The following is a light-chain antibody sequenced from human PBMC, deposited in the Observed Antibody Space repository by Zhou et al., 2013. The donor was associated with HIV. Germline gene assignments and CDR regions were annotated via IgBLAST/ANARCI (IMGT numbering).Light chain of an antibody. CDR2: SAS. CDR3: QQHSDYPRT. J-gene: IGKJ1*01. Sequence: DIQMTQSPSSVSASLGDRVTITCRASQRISNWLAWYQQKPGKAPELLIYSASSLQSGVPSRFSGSGSGTDFTLTISSLQPDDLATYYCQQHSDYPRTFGQGTKVEI. V-gene: IGKV1-12*01. CDR1: QRISNW.